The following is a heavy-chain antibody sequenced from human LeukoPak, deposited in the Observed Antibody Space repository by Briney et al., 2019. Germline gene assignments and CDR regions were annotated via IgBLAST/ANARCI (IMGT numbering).Heavy chain of an antibody. CDR3: ARESRSSGEDY. V-gene: IGHV1-18*01. J-gene: IGHJ4*02. D-gene: IGHD6-19*01. Sequence: ASVKVSCKASGYSFINYGISWVRQAPGQGLEWMRWISAYNDDTRYAQKLQGRVTMTTDTSTRTAYMELRSLGSDDTAVYYCARESRSSGEDYWGQGTLVTVSS. CDR1: GYSFINYG. CDR2: ISAYNDDT.